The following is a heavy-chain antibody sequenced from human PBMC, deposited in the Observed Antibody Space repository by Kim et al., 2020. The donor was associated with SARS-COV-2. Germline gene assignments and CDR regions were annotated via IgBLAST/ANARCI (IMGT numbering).Heavy chain of an antibody. J-gene: IGHJ6*02. CDR3: ARYDSYGYEGDYYYYGMDV. Sequence: ASVKVSCKASGYTFTSYAMNWVRQAPGQGLEWMGWINTNTGNPTYAQGFTGRFVFSLDTSVSTAYLQISSLKAEDTAVYYCARYDSYGYEGDYYYYGMDVWGQGTTVTVSS. D-gene: IGHD5-18*01. V-gene: IGHV7-4-1*02. CDR1: GYTFTSYA. CDR2: INTNTGNP.